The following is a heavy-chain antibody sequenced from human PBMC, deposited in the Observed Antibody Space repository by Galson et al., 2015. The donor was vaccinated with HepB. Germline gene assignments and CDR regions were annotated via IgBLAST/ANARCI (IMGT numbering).Heavy chain of an antibody. CDR3: ARDKGETMILGD. CDR2: ISGYNGNP. J-gene: IGHJ4*02. D-gene: IGHD3/OR15-3a*01. V-gene: IGHV1-18*01. Sequence: SVKVSCKASGYTFTSHGISWVRQAPGQGLEWMGWISGYNGNPNYAQKFQDRATMTTDTSTRTAYMELRSLRSVDTAVYYCARDKGETMILGDWGQGTLVTVSS. CDR1: GYTFTSHG.